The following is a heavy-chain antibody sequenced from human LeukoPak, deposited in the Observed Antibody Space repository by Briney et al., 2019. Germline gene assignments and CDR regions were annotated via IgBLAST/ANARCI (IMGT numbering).Heavy chain of an antibody. Sequence: GGALRLSFSASGNYWMHWVPQAPGKGLVWVSHINSDGSWTSYADSVKGRFTISKDNAKNTVYLQMNSLRAEDTAVYYCVSFYETYWGRGTLVTVSS. D-gene: IGHD2/OR15-2a*01. V-gene: IGHV3-74*01. CDR3: VSFYETY. CDR2: INSDGSWT. J-gene: IGHJ4*02. CDR1: GNYW.